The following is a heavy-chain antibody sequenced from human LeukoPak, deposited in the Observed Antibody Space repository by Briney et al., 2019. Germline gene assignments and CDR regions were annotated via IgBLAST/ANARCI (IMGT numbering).Heavy chain of an antibody. V-gene: IGHV3-30*19. CDR1: GFTFSSYV. D-gene: IGHD3-22*01. Sequence: PGGSLRLSCAPSGFTFSSYVMHWVRQAPGKGLEWVAVISYDGSNKYYADSVKGRFTISRDNSKNTLYLQMNSLRAEDTAVYYCARGDYDSSGYYLDYWGQGTLVTVSS. CDR3: ARGDYDSSGYYLDY. J-gene: IGHJ4*02. CDR2: ISYDGSNK.